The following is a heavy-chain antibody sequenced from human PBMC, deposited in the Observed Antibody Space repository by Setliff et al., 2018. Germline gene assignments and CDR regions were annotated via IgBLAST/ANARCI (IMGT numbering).Heavy chain of an antibody. CDR2: IYTRGST. CDR3: ARGGGRFRQLGAPGVHTFDI. J-gene: IGHJ3*02. D-gene: IGHD1-1*01. V-gene: IGHV4-4*08. CDR1: GGSISSYY. Sequence: PSETLSLTCTVSGGSISSYYWSWIRQPPGKGLEWIGYIYTRGSTNYNPSLRSRVTICVDTSKKQYSLNLSSVTAADTAVYYCARGGGRFRQLGAPGVHTFDIWGQGTMVTVSS.